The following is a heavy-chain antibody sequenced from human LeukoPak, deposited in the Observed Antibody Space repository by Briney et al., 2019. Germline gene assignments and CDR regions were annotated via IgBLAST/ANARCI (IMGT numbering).Heavy chain of an antibody. D-gene: IGHD1-26*01. Sequence: SETLSLTCAVYGGSFSDYFWTWIRQPPGKGLEWIGDINHSGSTNYNPSLKSRVTMSLDTSKNQFSLKLSSVTAADTAVYYCARNSSGNYFDYWGQGTLVTVSS. CDR2: INHSGST. CDR1: GGSFSDYF. J-gene: IGHJ4*02. V-gene: IGHV4-34*01. CDR3: ARNSSGNYFDY.